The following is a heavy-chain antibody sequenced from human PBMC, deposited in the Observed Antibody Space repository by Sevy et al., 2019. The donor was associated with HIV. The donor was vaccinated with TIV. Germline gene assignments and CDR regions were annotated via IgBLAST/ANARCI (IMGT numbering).Heavy chain of an antibody. CDR3: AGGRYDSSGSFDAFDI. J-gene: IGHJ3*02. V-gene: IGHV3-23*01. CDR1: GFTFNNYA. CDR2: IFGNGDVSISFGNGDVT. Sequence: GGSLRLSCAASGFTFNNYAMNWVRQAPGKGLEWVSTIFGNGDVSISFGNGDVTYYADSVRGRFTISSDSSTNTLYLQMNSLRADDKALYYCAGGRYDSSGSFDAFDIWGQGTMVTVSS. D-gene: IGHD3-22*01.